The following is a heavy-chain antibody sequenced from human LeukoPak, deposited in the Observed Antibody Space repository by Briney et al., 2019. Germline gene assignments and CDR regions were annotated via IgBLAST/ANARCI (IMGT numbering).Heavy chain of an antibody. Sequence: PSETLSLTCTVSSGSISTSNYCSGWVRQPPGKALEWIGNIFYSGSIYYSPSLKSRVTISLDTSRNQFSLKLNSVTAADTAVYYCAKSNGYGLIGIWGQGTMVTVSS. CDR1: SGSISTSNYC. CDR3: AKSNGYGLIGI. V-gene: IGHV4-39*07. J-gene: IGHJ3*02. D-gene: IGHD3-22*01. CDR2: IFYSGSI.